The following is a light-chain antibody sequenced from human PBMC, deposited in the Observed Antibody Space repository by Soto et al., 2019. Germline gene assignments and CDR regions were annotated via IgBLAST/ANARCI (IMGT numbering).Light chain of an antibody. V-gene: IGLV2-14*01. CDR1: SSDVGGYNY. CDR3: SSYTISITYG. CDR2: EVS. J-gene: IGLJ1*01. Sequence: QSVLTQPASVSGSPGQSITISCTGTSSDVGGYNYVSWYQQHPGKAPKLMIYEVSNRPSGVSNRFSGSKSGNTASLTISGLQAEDEADSYCSSYTISITYGFGTGTKVTVL.